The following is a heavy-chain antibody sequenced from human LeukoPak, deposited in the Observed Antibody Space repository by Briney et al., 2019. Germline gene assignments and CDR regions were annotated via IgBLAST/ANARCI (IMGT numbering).Heavy chain of an antibody. D-gene: IGHD2-15*01. CDR1: GVSVTSNTW. Sequence: PSGTLSLTCVVSGVSVTSNTWWSWVRQPPGQGLEWIGEIHHTGTTNYNPSLKSRLTISVDKSNNQFSLKLSSVTAADTAVYYCARGPVLGYCSGGSCYSFLDYWGQGTLVTVSS. V-gene: IGHV4-4*02. J-gene: IGHJ4*02. CDR3: ARGPVLGYCSGGSCYSFLDY. CDR2: IHHTGTT.